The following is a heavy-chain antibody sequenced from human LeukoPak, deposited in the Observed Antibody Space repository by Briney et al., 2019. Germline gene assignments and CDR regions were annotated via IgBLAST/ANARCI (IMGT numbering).Heavy chain of an antibody. CDR3: ASIPTNGGNAFDI. V-gene: IGHV4-38-2*01. J-gene: IGHJ3*02. D-gene: IGHD1-1*01. Sequence: PSETLSLTCAVSGYSISSGYYWGWIRQPPGKGLEWIGEIYHSGRTYYNPALKSRVTMSVDMSKNQFSLRLTSVTAADTAVYYCASIPTNGGNAFDIWGQGTMVTVSS. CDR2: IYHSGRT. CDR1: GYSISSGYY.